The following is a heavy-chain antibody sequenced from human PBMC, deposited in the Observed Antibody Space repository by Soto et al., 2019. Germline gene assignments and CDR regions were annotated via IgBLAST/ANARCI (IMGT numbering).Heavy chain of an antibody. CDR2: ISGSGGST. Sequence: PGGSLRLSCAASGFTFSSYAMSWVRQAPGKGLEWVSAISGSGGSTYYADSVKGRFTISRDNSKNTLYLQMNSLRAEDTAVYYCAKAGGPRHYYYYGMDVWGQGTTVTVSS. CDR3: AKAGGPRHYYYYGMDV. CDR1: GFTFSSYA. J-gene: IGHJ6*02. V-gene: IGHV3-23*01. D-gene: IGHD2-8*02.